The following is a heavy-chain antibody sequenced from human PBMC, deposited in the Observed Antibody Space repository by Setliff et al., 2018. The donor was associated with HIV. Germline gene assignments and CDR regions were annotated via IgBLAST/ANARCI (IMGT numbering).Heavy chain of an antibody. CDR3: ARGRRDCSSGSCYGPYYMDV. D-gene: IGHD2-15*01. Sequence: ASVKVSCKASGYTFTNNGINWVRQAPGQGLEWMGWISCDNGNTKYAQKLQGRFTISRDNAKSTLYLQMNSLRAEDTATYYCARGRRDCSSGSCYGPYYMDVWGKGTTVTVSS. CDR2: ISCDNGNT. CDR1: GYTFTNNG. J-gene: IGHJ6*03. V-gene: IGHV1-18*01.